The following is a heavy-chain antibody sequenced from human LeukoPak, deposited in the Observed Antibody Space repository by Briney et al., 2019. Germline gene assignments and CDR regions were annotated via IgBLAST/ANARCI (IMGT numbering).Heavy chain of an antibody. J-gene: IGHJ4*02. CDR3: AKQRDRGGSFDY. CDR1: GFTFSSYA. V-gene: IGHV3-23*01. D-gene: IGHD3-16*01. Sequence: PGGSLRLSCAAPGFTFSSYAMSWVRQAPGKGLEWVSAISGSGGSTYYADSVKGRFTISRDNSKNTLYLQMNSLRAEDTAVYYCAKQRDRGGSFDYWGQGTLVTVSS. CDR2: ISGSGGST.